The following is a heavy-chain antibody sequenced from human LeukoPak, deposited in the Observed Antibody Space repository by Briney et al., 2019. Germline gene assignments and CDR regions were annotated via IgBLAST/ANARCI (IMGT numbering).Heavy chain of an antibody. CDR2: IYSGGST. Sequence: PGGSLRLSCAASGFTVSSNYMSWVRQAPGKGLEWASVIYSGGSTYYADSVKGRFTISRDNSKNTLYLQMNSLRAEDTAVYYCARGPAYSSGWYVPYYYYMDVWGKGTTVTVSS. CDR3: ARGPAYSSGWYVPYYYYMDV. D-gene: IGHD6-19*01. CDR1: GFTVSSNY. V-gene: IGHV3-66*02. J-gene: IGHJ6*03.